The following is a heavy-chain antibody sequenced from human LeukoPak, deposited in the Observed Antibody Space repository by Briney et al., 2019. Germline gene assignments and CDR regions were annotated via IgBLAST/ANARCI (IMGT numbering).Heavy chain of an antibody. D-gene: IGHD3-10*01. Sequence: SETLSLTCTVSGDSISSNHYYWGWIRQPPGKGLEWIGSIDYRGNTYYNASLKTRVTISIDTSKNQFSLALSSATAADTALYYCARHLYNYYYYYMDVWGEGTTVAVSS. CDR1: GDSISSNHYY. CDR2: IDYRGNT. J-gene: IGHJ6*03. V-gene: IGHV4-39*01. CDR3: ARHLYNYYYYYMDV.